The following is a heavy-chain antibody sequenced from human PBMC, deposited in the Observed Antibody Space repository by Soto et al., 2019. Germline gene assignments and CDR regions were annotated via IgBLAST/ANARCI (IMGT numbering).Heavy chain of an antibody. J-gene: IGHJ4*02. CDR1: GYTYTSYG. CDR3: ARAYRPVVAADY. D-gene: IGHD2-15*01. V-gene: IGHV1-18*01. Sequence: ASVKVSCKASGYTYTSYGISWVRHAPGQGLEWMGWISAYNGNTNYAQKLQGRVTMTTDTSTSTAYMELRSLRSDDTAVYYCARAYRPVVAADYWGQGTLVTVSS. CDR2: ISAYNGNT.